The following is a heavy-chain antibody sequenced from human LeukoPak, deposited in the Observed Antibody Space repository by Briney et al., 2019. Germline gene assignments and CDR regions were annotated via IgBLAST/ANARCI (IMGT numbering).Heavy chain of an antibody. J-gene: IGHJ4*02. CDR2: FDPEDGET. Sequence: ASVKVSCKASGYTFTGYYMHWVRQAPGQGLEWMGGFDPEDGETIYAQKFQGRVTMTEDTSTDTAYMELSSLRSADTAVYYCATQGLRGYTYGYIGYWGQGTLVTVSS. D-gene: IGHD5-18*01. CDR3: ATQGLRGYTYGYIGY. V-gene: IGHV1-24*01. CDR1: GYTFTGYY.